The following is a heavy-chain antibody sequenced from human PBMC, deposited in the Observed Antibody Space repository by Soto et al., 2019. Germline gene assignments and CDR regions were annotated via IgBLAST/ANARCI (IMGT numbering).Heavy chain of an antibody. J-gene: IGHJ4*02. V-gene: IGHV4-31*03. CDR3: ASYYYGRSGYYSHLFDY. Sequence: QVQLQESGPGLVKPSQTLSLTCTVSGGSISSGVYYWSWIRQHPGKGLEWIGYINYSGSTYYNPSLKSRVTTSVDTSKNQFSLQLSSVTAADTAVYYCASYYYGRSGYYSHLFDYWGQGTLVTVSS. D-gene: IGHD3-22*01. CDR2: INYSGST. CDR1: GGSISSGVYY.